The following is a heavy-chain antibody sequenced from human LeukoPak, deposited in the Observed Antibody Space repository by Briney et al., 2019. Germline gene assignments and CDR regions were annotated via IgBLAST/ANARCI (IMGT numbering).Heavy chain of an antibody. Sequence: GGSLRLSCAASGFTFSSYGMHWVRQAPGKGLEWVAVISYDGSNKYYADSVKGRFTISRDNSKNTLYLQMNSLRAEDTAVYYCAKEPYSSGWDDAFDIWGQGTMVTVSS. CDR3: AKEPYSSGWDDAFDI. D-gene: IGHD6-19*01. V-gene: IGHV3-30*18. CDR2: ISYDGSNK. CDR1: GFTFSSYG. J-gene: IGHJ3*02.